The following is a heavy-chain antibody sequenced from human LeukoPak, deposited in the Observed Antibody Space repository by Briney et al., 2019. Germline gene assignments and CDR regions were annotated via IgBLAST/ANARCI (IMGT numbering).Heavy chain of an antibody. Sequence: SETLSLTCSVSSGSISTYYWSWIRQPPRKGLEWIGSFHYSGSTSYNPSLKSRVTISVDSSKNQFSLRLSSVTAADTAVYYCARGFWSRYYDYWGQGTLVTVSS. J-gene: IGHJ4*02. CDR2: FHYSGST. CDR1: SGSISTYY. V-gene: IGHV4-59*08. CDR3: ARGFWSRYYDY. D-gene: IGHD2-8*02.